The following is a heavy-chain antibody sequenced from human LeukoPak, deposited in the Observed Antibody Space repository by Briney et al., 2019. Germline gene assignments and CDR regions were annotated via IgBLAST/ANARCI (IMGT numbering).Heavy chain of an antibody. Sequence: SETLSLTCTVSGGSISSFYWSWIRQPPGKGLEWIGYIDYSGTTYYNPSLNSRVAMSIDTSDNQFSLKLTSVTAADTAVYYCARFGQAADYWGQGALVTVSS. V-gene: IGHV4-59*01. CDR1: GGSISSFY. D-gene: IGHD3-16*01. J-gene: IGHJ4*02. CDR3: ARFGQAADY. CDR2: IDYSGTT.